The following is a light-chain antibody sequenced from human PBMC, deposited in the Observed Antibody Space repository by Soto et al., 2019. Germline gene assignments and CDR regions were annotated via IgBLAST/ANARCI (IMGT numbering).Light chain of an antibody. V-gene: IGKV3-15*01. J-gene: IGKJ2*01. CDR3: QQYNNWPPYT. CDR1: QSLGSN. Sequence: EIVMTQSPATLSVSPGERATLSCRASQSLGSNLAWYQQKPGQAPRLLIFGASTRATGIPARFSGTGSGTEFTLTISSLQSEDCAVYYCQQYNNWPPYTFGQGTKVDIK. CDR2: GAS.